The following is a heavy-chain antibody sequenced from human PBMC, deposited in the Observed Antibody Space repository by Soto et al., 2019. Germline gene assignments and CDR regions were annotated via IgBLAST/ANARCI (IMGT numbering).Heavy chain of an antibody. V-gene: IGHV1-69*04. D-gene: IGHD5-12*01. Sequence: SVKVSCKASGYIFSNYYMHWVRQAPGQGPEWMGIIIPILGIANYAQKFQGRVTITADKSTSTAYMELSSLRSEDTAVYYCARVERDGYNYYWGQGTLVTVSS. J-gene: IGHJ4*02. CDR1: GYIFSNYY. CDR3: ARVERDGYNYY. CDR2: IIPILGIA.